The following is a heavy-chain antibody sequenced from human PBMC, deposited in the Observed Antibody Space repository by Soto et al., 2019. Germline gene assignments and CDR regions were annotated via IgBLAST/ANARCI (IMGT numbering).Heavy chain of an antibody. D-gene: IGHD3-3*01. V-gene: IGHV3-23*01. J-gene: IGHJ6*01. CDR2: ISSSGGTT. Sequence: EVQLLESGGGLVQPGGSLRLSCAASGFTFSNYDMNWVRQAPGKGLEWVSGISSSGGTTFYADSVKGRFTLSRDNSKNTLSLHMNSLRADDTAVYYCAKYWSGYRNYYGIDVW. CDR1: GFTFSNYD. CDR3: AKYWSGYRNYYGIDV.